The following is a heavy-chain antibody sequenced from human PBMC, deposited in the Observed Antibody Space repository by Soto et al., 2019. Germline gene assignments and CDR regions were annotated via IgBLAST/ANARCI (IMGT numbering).Heavy chain of an antibody. CDR3: AKDHEALWFGELGYYYGMDV. D-gene: IGHD3-10*01. CDR1: GFTFRSYG. CDR2: ISYDGSKN. Sequence: QVQLVESGGGVVQPGRSLILSCTAYGFTFRSYGMHWVRQAPGKGLEWVAVISYDGSKNYYADSVKGRFTISRDNSKKSLYREMDSLRAEDPAVYYCAKDHEALWFGELGYYYGMDVWGQGTTVTVSS. J-gene: IGHJ6*02. V-gene: IGHV3-30*18.